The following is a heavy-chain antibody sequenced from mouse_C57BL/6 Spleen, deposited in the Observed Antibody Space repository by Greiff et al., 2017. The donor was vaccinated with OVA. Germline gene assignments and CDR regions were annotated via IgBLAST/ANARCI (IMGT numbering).Heavy chain of an antibody. CDR2: IHPNSGST. V-gene: IGHV1-64*01. Sequence: VQLQQPGAELVKPGASVTLSCKASGYTFTSYWMPWVKQRPGQGLEWIGMIHPNSGSTNYNEKFKSKATLTVDKSSSTAYMQLSSLTSEDSAVYYCARDGTVVVDYFDYWGQGTTLTVSS. J-gene: IGHJ2*01. CDR3: ARDGTVVVDYFDY. D-gene: IGHD1-1*01. CDR1: GYTFTSYW.